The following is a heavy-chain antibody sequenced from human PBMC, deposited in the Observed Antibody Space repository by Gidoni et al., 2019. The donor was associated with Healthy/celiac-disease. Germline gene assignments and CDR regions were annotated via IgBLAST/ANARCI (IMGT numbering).Heavy chain of an antibody. Sequence: QLQLQESGPGLVKPSATLSLTCTVSGGSISSSSYYWGWIRQPPGKGLEWIGSIYYSGSTYYNPSLKSRVTISVDTSKNQFSLKLSSVTAADTAVYYCARVGSGGWYEFDYWGQGTLVTVSS. V-gene: IGHV4-39*01. CDR1: GGSISSSSYY. J-gene: IGHJ4*02. D-gene: IGHD6-19*01. CDR2: IYYSGST. CDR3: ARVGSGGWYEFDY.